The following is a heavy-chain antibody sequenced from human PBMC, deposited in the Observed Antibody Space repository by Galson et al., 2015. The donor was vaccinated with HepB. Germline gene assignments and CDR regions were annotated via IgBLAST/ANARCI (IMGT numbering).Heavy chain of an antibody. CDR1: GFTFSSYA. V-gene: IGHV3-30-3*01. Sequence: SLRLSCAASGFTFSSYAMHWVRQAPGKGLEWVAVISYDGSNKYYADSVKGRFTISRDNSKNTLYLQMNSLRAEDTAVYYCASGIAVARTEDYWGQGTLVTVSS. D-gene: IGHD6-19*01. CDR2: ISYDGSNK. CDR3: ASGIAVARTEDY. J-gene: IGHJ4*02.